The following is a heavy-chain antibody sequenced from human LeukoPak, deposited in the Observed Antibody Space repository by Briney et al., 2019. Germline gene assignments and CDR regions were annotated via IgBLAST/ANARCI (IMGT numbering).Heavy chain of an antibody. V-gene: IGHV4-61*02. CDR2: IKSSNT. D-gene: IGHD3-16*01. J-gene: IGHJ4*02. CDR3: ARVPDWTYVPDY. CDR1: GGSISSDRFY. Sequence: SETLSLTCTVSGGSISSDRFYWTWVRQPAGKGLEWIGRIKSSNTNYNPSLKSRVSISLDTSTNQFSPKLSSLTAADTAVYYCARVPDWTYVPDYWGQGTLVTVSS.